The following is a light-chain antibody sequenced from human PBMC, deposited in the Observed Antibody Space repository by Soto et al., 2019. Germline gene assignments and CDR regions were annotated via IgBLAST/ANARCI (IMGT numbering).Light chain of an antibody. CDR3: TRYACSNKLPV. J-gene: IGLJ1*01. Sequence: DLTQPSSAAVSLGQSVTISFTGTSNDVGGYNYVSWYQQHPGKAPKLMIYEVNKRPSGVPDRFSGSKSGNTASLTVSGLHSVDEADYYYTRYACSNKLPVFGTGNKVPVL. CDR2: EVN. V-gene: IGLV2-8*01. CDR1: SNDVGGYNY.